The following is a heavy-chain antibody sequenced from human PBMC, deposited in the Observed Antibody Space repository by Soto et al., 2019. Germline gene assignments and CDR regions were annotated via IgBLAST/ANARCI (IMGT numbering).Heavy chain of an antibody. CDR1: GYTFTTYG. D-gene: IGHD2-2*01. CDR2: ISAYYGNT. Sequence: GASVKVSCKASGYTFTTYGISWGRRAPGQGLEWMGWISAYYGNTNSAQKFQGRVTMTTDTSTSTAYMELRGLRSDDTAVYYCAVGGYCTSASCPNYWGQGTLVTVSS. CDR3: AVGGYCTSASCPNY. V-gene: IGHV1-18*01. J-gene: IGHJ4*02.